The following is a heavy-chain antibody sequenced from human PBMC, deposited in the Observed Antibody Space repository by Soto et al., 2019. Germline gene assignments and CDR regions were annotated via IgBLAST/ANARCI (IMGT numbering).Heavy chain of an antibody. D-gene: IGHD2-21*02. V-gene: IGHV4-30-4*08. Sequence: TKCVRCTVAWGSSSNHDDHRTWIRQSPERGLEWIGYIHHSGSILYNPSLKSRVTISVDTSKNQFSLHLSSVTAADTAVYFCAREDDGGDTLDVWGQGTTVTVSS. CDR3: AREDDGGDTLDV. CDR1: WGSSSNHDDH. CDR2: IHHSGSI. J-gene: IGHJ6*02.